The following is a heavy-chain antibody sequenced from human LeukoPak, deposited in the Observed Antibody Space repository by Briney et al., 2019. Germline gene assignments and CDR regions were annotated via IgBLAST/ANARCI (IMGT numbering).Heavy chain of an antibody. CDR1: GFTFSTSG. CDR3: ALAAAASPIDY. D-gene: IGHD6-13*01. CDR2: ISSSSTI. J-gene: IGHJ4*02. V-gene: IGHV3-48*04. Sequence: GGSLRLSCAASGFTFSTSGMNWVRQAPGKGLVWISYISSSSTIYYTDSVKGRFTISRDNAKNSLYLQMNSLRAEDTAVYYCALAAAASPIDYWGQGTLVTVS.